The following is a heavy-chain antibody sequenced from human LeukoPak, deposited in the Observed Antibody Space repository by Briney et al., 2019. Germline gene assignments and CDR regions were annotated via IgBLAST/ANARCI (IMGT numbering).Heavy chain of an antibody. D-gene: IGHD6-13*01. V-gene: IGHV3-64D*09. J-gene: IGHJ4*02. CDR2: ISSNGGST. CDR1: GFTFRSYA. Sequence: PGGSLRLSCSGSGFTFRSYAMHWVRLAPGKGLKYVSDISSNGGSTYYTDSVKGRFTISRDNSNNTLYLQMSSLRAEDTAVYYCVKGLQYSSSSSLDYWGQGTLVTVSS. CDR3: VKGLQYSSSSSLDY.